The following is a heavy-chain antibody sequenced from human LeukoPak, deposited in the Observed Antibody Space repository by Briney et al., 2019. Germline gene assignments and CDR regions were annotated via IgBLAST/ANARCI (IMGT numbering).Heavy chain of an antibody. D-gene: IGHD3-16*02. V-gene: IGHV4-39*07. CDR2: IYYSGST. CDR1: GGSISSSSYY. J-gene: IGHJ4*02. Sequence: SETLSLTCTVSGGSISSSSYYWGWIRQPPGKGLEWIGSIYYSGSTYYNPSLKSRVTISVDTSKNQFSLKLSSVTAADTAVYYCARRRYDYVWGSYRYSYFDYWGQGTLVTVSS. CDR3: ARRRYDYVWGSYRYSYFDY.